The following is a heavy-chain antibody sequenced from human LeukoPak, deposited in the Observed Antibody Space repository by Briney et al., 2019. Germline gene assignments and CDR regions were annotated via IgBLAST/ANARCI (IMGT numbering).Heavy chain of an antibody. J-gene: IGHJ4*02. V-gene: IGHV1-46*01. CDR3: ARDSEAPAGVVVVAATPESYYFDY. D-gene: IGHD2-15*01. CDR2: INPSGGST. Sequence: ASVKVSCKASGYTFTSYYMHWVRQAPGQGLEWMGIINPSGGSTSYAQKFQGRVTMTRDMSTSTVYMELSSLRSEDTAVYYCARDSEAPAGVVVVAATPESYYFDYWGQGTLVTVSS. CDR1: GYTFTSYY.